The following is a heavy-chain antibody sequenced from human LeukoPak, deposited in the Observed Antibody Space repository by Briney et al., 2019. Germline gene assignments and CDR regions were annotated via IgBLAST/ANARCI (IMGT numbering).Heavy chain of an antibody. J-gene: IGHJ4*02. D-gene: IGHD5-12*01. CDR2: INPNSGGT. CDR3: ARARREVYSGYED. CDR1: GYTFTGYY. V-gene: IGHV1-2*02. Sequence: ASVKVSCKASGYTFTGYYMHWVRQAPGQGLEWMGWINPNSGGTNYEQKFQGRVTMTRDTSTSTAYMELSRLRSDDTAVYYCARARREVYSGYEDWGQGTLVTVSS.